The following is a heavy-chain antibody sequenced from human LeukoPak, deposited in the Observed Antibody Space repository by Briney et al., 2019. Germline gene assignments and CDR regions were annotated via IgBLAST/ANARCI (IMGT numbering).Heavy chain of an antibody. Sequence: KPSETLSLTCTVSGGSVSSGSYYWSWIRQPPGKGLEWIGYIYYSGSTNYNPSLKSRVTISVDKSKNQFSLKLSSVTAADTAVYYCARYRPVTALIKSAFDIWGQGTMVTVSS. CDR3: ARYRPVTALIKSAFDI. CDR2: IYYSGST. V-gene: IGHV4-61*01. J-gene: IGHJ3*02. D-gene: IGHD5-18*01. CDR1: GGSVSSGSYY.